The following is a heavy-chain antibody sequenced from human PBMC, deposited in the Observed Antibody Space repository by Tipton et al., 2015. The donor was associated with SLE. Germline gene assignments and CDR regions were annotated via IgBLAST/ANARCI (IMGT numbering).Heavy chain of an antibody. V-gene: IGHV4-59*07. CDR3: ARHHPTVTHDAFDI. J-gene: IGHJ3*02. CDR1: GGSISSHY. D-gene: IGHD4-11*01. Sequence: TLSLTCTVSGGSISSHYWSWIRQPPGKGLEWIGYIYYSGSTNYNPSLKSRVTISVDTSKNQFSLKLSSVTAADTAVYYCARHHPTVTHDAFDIWGQGTMVTVSS. CDR2: IYYSGST.